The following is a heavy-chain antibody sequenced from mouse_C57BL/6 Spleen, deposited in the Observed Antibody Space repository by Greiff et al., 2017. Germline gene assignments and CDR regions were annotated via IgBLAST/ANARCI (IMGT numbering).Heavy chain of an antibody. CDR1: GYTFTDYN. J-gene: IGHJ1*03. V-gene: IGHV1-18*01. CDR2: INPNNGGT. Sequence: EVQLQQSGPELVKPGASVKIPCKASGYTFTDYNMDWVKQSHGKSLEWIGDINPNNGGTIYNQKFKGKATLTVDKSSSTAYMELRSLTSEDTAVYYGARRSTTVVATSHWYFDVWGTGTTVTVSS. D-gene: IGHD1-1*01. CDR3: ARRSTTVVATSHWYFDV.